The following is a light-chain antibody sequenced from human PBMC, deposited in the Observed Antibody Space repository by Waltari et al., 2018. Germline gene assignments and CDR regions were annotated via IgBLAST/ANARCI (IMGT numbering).Light chain of an antibody. CDR3: NSRDTTGYLVI. V-gene: IGLV3-19*01. J-gene: IGLJ2*01. CDR2: GEN. CDR1: SLRTYH. Sequence: SSELTQDSTVSVALGQTVKITCQGDSLRTYHASWYQQKPRQAPVLLIDGENKRPSGIPDRFSVSRSGNTASLTITGTQAGDEADYYCNSRDTTGYLVIFGGGTKLTVL.